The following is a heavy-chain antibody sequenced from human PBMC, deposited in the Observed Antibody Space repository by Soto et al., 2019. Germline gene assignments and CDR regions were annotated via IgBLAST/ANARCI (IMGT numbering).Heavy chain of an antibody. CDR3: ARDRGSEQLVPARYYYYYMDV. D-gene: IGHD6-6*01. V-gene: IGHV4-59*01. J-gene: IGHJ6*03. CDR1: GGSISSYY. Sequence: SETLSLTCTVSGGSISSYYWSWIRQPPGKGLEWIGYIYYSGSTNYNPSLKSRFTISVDTSKNQFSLKLSSVTAADTAVYYCARDRGSEQLVPARYYYYYMDVWGKGTTVTVSS. CDR2: IYYSGST.